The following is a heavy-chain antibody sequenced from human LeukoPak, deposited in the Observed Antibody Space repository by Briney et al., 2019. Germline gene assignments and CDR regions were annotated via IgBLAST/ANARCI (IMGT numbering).Heavy chain of an antibody. V-gene: IGHV4-39*01. CDR3: ARHGASGSYLYYFDY. D-gene: IGHD1-26*01. CDR1: GASISTSNYY. Sequence: SETLPLTCTVSGASISTSNYYWGWIRQPPGKGLEWIGSIYYSGNTYYNPSLKSRVTISVDTSKNQFSLKLSSVTAADTAVYFCARHGASGSYLYYFDYWGQGTLVTVSS. CDR2: IYYSGNT. J-gene: IGHJ4*02.